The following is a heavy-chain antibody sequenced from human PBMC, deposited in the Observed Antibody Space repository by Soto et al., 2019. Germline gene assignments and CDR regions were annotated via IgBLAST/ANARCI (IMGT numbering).Heavy chain of an antibody. J-gene: IGHJ4*02. D-gene: IGHD1-26*01. CDR1: GYTFTSYS. CDR2: ITAGNDNT. V-gene: IGHV1-3*01. CDR3: ARGRVAATGGYYFDY. Sequence: GASVKVSCKASGYTFTSYSIHWVRQAPGQRLECMGWITAGNDNTRYSQKFQDRVTISRDTSASTAYMELRSLGSEDRAVYYCARGRVAATGGYYFDYWGQGTPVTVSS.